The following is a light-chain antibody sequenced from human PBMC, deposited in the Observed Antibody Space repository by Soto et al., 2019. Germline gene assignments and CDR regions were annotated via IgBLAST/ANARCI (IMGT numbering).Light chain of an antibody. Sequence: EIVMTKSPGTLYVYPWERATLSFMAIQSFPSTYFAWYQQKAGQPPRLLISGTSNRATGIPARFSGSGSGTDFTLTISSLEAEDFAVYYCQQRSNWPPITFGQGTRLEIK. J-gene: IGKJ5*01. CDR3: QQRSNWPPIT. CDR1: QSFPSTY. V-gene: IGKV3-11*01. CDR2: GTS.